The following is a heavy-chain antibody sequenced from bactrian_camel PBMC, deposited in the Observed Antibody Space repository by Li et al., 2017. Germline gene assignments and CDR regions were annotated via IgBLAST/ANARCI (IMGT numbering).Heavy chain of an antibody. D-gene: IGHD5*01. V-gene: IGHV3S63*01. CDR2: IDSRGTT. CDR1: GLVYPFWS. Sequence: VQLVESGGGSVQAGGSLTLSCAASGLVYPFWSMAWFRQAPGKEREGVARIDSRGTTEYVDSVKGRFTISQDNAKNTVDLQMSNLQPEDTATYSCAAGRGGRWSSCPVAYAWMFSGQGTQVTVS. J-gene: IGHJ4*01.